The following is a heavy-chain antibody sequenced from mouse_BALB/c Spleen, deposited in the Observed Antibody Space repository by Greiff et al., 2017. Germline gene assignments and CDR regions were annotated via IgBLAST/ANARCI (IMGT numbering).Heavy chain of an antibody. D-gene: IGHD2-4*01. CDR3: ARWGYYDYDRWAMDY. J-gene: IGHJ4*01. Sequence: EVQLQQSGPGLVKPSQSLSLTCTVTGYSITSDYAWNWIRQFPGNKLEWMGYISYSGSTSYNPSLKSRISITRDTSKNQFFLQLNSVTTEDTATYYCARWGYYDYDRWAMDYWGQGTSVTVSS. V-gene: IGHV3-2*02. CDR2: ISYSGST. CDR1: GYSITSDYA.